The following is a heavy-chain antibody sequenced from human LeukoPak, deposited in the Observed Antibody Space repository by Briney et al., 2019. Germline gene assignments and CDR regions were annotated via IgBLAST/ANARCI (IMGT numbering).Heavy chain of an antibody. J-gene: IGHJ4*02. V-gene: IGHV3-33*01. CDR3: ARESNSGSYSYYFDY. CDR2: IWYDGSNK. Sequence: GGSLRLSCAASGFTFSSYGMHWVRQAPGKGLEWAAVIWYDGSNKYYADSVKGRFTISRDNSKNTLYLQMNSLRAEDTAVYYCARESNSGSYSYYFDYWGQGTLVTVSS. CDR1: GFTFSSYG. D-gene: IGHD1-26*01.